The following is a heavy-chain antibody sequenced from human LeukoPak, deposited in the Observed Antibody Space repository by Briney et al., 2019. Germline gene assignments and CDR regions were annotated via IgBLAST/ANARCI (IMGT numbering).Heavy chain of an antibody. CDR2: MNPNSGNT. CDR3: ARAVRIVGANPLLGPFEYYFDY. D-gene: IGHD1-26*01. V-gene: IGHV1-8*01. Sequence: ASVKVSCKASGYTFTSYDINWVRQATGQGLEWMGWMNPNSGNTGYAQKFQGRVTMTRNTSVSTAYMYLNTLRSEDTAVYFCARAVRIVGANPLLGPFEYYFDYWGQGTLVTVSS. CDR1: GYTFTSYD. J-gene: IGHJ4*02.